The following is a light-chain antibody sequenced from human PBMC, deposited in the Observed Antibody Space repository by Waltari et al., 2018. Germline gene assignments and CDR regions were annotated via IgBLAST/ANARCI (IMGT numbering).Light chain of an antibody. CDR2: VAS. CDR3: QQSYITTYT. J-gene: IGKJ2*01. CDR1: QSISSS. Sequence: IQMTQSPSSLSASVGDRVTITCRASQSISSSLNWYQQIPGKAPKGLIYVASNLQSGVPSRFSGSGSGTDFSRTISSLQPEDFATYYCQQSYITTYTFGQGTKLEIK. V-gene: IGKV1-39*01.